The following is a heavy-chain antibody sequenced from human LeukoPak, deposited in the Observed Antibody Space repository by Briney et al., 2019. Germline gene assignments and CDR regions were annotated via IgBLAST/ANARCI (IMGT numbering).Heavy chain of an antibody. CDR2: ISWNSGSI. CDR3: AKFGSSGLQGY. CDR1: GFTFDDYA. D-gene: IGHD6-6*01. J-gene: IGHJ4*02. V-gene: IGHV3-9*01. Sequence: GGSLRLSCAASGFTFDDYAMHWVRQAPGKGLEWVSGISWNSGSIGYADSVKGRFTISRDNSKNTLYLQMNSLKSEDTAVYYCAKFGSSGLQGYWGQGTLVTVSS.